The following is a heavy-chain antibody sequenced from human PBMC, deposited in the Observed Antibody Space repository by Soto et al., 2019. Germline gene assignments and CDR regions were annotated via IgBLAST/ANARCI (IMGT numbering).Heavy chain of an antibody. D-gene: IGHD1-26*01. V-gene: IGHV4-34*01. Sequence: PSETLSLTCAVYGGSFSGYYWSWIRQPPGKGLEWIGEINHSGSTNYNPSLKSRVTISVDTSKNQFSLKLSSVTAADTAVYYCARGIVGATRWFRVDPWGQGTLVTVSS. J-gene: IGHJ5*02. CDR3: ARGIVGATRWFRVDP. CDR1: GGSFSGYY. CDR2: INHSGST.